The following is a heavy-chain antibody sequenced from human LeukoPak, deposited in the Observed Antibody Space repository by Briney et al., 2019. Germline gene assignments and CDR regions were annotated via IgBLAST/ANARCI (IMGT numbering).Heavy chain of an antibody. D-gene: IGHD2-2*01. J-gene: IGHJ4*02. CDR2: IYSGDSDT. CDR3: ARPYCTSTTCYGYFDY. CDR1: GDSFTSYW. V-gene: IGHV5-51*01. Sequence: GESLKISCKGSGDSFTSYWIGWVRQMPGKGLEWMGIIYSGDSDTRYSPSFQGQVTISADKSISTAYLQWSSLKASDTAMYYCARPYCTSTTCYGYFDYWGQGTLVTVSS.